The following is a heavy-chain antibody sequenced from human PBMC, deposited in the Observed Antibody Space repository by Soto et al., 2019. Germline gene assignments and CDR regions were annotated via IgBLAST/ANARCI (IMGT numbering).Heavy chain of an antibody. V-gene: IGHV4-34*01. J-gene: IGHJ4*02. Sequence: SETLSLTCAVYGGSFSGYYWSWIRQPPGKGLEWIGEINHSGSTNYNPSLKSRVTISVDTSKNQFSLKLSSVTAADTAVYYCAGHSGYDLFDFDYWGQGTLVTVSS. CDR1: GGSFSGYY. D-gene: IGHD5-12*01. CDR2: INHSGST. CDR3: AGHSGYDLFDFDY.